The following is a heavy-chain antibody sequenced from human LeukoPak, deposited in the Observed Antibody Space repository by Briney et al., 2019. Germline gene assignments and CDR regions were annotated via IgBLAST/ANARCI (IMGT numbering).Heavy chain of an antibody. CDR3: ARDRPAYYDFWSGYPPFDY. Sequence: ASVKVSCKASGYTFTSYDINWVRQATGQGLEWMGWISAYNGNTNYAQKLQGRVTMTTDTSTSTAYMELRSLRSDDTAVYYCARDRPAYYDFWSGYPPFDYWGQGTLVTVSS. CDR1: GYTFTSYD. J-gene: IGHJ4*02. D-gene: IGHD3-3*01. CDR2: ISAYNGNT. V-gene: IGHV1-18*01.